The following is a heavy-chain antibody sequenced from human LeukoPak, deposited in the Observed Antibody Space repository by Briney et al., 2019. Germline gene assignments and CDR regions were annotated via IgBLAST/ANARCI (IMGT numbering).Heavy chain of an antibody. CDR2: ISSSGSTI. Sequence: GGSLRLSCAASGFTFSDYYMSWIRQAPGKGLEWVSYISSSGSTIYYADSVKGRFTIPRDNAKNSLYLQMNSLRAEDTAVYYCARDQQRDTMIAWGQGTLVTVSS. CDR3: ARDQQRDTMIA. J-gene: IGHJ5*02. CDR1: GFTFSDYY. D-gene: IGHD3-22*01. V-gene: IGHV3-11*01.